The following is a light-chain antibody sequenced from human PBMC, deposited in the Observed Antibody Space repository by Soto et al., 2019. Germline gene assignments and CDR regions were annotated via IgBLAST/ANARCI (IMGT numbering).Light chain of an antibody. CDR3: QQTRAYPST. Sequence: IHFTQSPASLSASVGDRVTFTCRASQDIAIYLAWYQQKPGEAPNLLIHTASTLHGGVPSRFSGSGSGTDFTLTITSLQAEDFATYYCQQTRAYPSTFGGGTKVDIK. V-gene: IGKV1-9*01. J-gene: IGKJ4*01. CDR1: QDIAIY. CDR2: TAS.